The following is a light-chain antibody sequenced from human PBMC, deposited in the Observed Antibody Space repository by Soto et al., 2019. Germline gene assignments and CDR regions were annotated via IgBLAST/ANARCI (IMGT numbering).Light chain of an antibody. V-gene: IGKV3-20*01. CDR3: HQYGTSPWT. Sequence: EIVLTQSPGTLSLSPGERATLSCRASQSVASNYLGWYQQKPGQAPRVLIFDASIRATGIPDRFSASGSGSDFTLTISRLEPDDFAVYYCHQYGTSPWTFGQGTKVDIK. CDR1: QSVASNY. J-gene: IGKJ1*01. CDR2: DAS.